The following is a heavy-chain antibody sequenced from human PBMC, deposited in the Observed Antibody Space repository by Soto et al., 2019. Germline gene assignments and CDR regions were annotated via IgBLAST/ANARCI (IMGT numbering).Heavy chain of an antibody. CDR2: ISGGGNDA. D-gene: IGHD6-13*01. J-gene: IGHJ4*02. CDR1: GFTFSSYA. Sequence: EVQLLESGGGLVQPGGSLVLSCAASGFTFSSYAMSWVRQAPGKGLEWVSSISGGGNDAYYADSVKGRVTIARDNSRNTLYLQMNSLRADDTAIFYCTRSLFLASTGIEPFDMWGQGTLFTVSS. V-gene: IGHV3-23*01. CDR3: TRSLFLASTGIEPFDM.